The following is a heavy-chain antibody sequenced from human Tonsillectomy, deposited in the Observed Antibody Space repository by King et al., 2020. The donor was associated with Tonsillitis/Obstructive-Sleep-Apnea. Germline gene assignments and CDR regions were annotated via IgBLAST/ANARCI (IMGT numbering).Heavy chain of an antibody. CDR3: AHGALAGHGVDAFAI. CDR2: IYWDDDK. J-gene: IGHJ3*02. D-gene: IGHD6-19*01. V-gene: IGHV2-5*02. CDR1: GFSLSTSGVG. Sequence: ITLKESGPTLVKPTQTLTLTCTFSGFSLSTSGVGVGWIRQPPGKALEWLALIYWDDDKRYSPSLKSRVTMTKDSSKKQVVFTLTNMDPVDTATYYCAHGALAGHGVDAFAIWGQGTMVTVSS.